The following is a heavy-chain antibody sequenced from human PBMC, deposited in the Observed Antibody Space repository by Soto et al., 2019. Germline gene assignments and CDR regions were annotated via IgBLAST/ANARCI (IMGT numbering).Heavy chain of an antibody. CDR2: IWYDGSNK. CDR1: GFTFSSYG. J-gene: IGHJ4*02. D-gene: IGHD3-22*01. Sequence: QVQLVESGGGVVQPGRSLRLSCAASGFTFSSYGMHWVRQAPGKGLEWVAVIWYDGSNKYYADSVKGRFTISRDNSKKTLYLQMNSLRAEDTAVYYCARDNQQWLAPDFDYWGQGTLVTVSS. CDR3: ARDNQQWLAPDFDY. V-gene: IGHV3-33*01.